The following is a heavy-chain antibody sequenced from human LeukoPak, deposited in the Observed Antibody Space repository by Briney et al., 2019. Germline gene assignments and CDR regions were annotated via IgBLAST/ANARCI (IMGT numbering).Heavy chain of an antibody. CDR2: IIPIFGTA. V-gene: IGHV1-69*05. Sequence: GASVKVSCKASGGTFSSYAISWVRQAPGQGLEWMGGIIPIFGTANYAQKFQGRVTITTDESTSTAYMELSSLRSEDMAVYYCASNLGYCSSTSCYNNWFDPWGQGTLVTVSS. CDR1: GGTFSSYA. CDR3: ASNLGYCSSTSCYNNWFDP. J-gene: IGHJ5*02. D-gene: IGHD2-2*01.